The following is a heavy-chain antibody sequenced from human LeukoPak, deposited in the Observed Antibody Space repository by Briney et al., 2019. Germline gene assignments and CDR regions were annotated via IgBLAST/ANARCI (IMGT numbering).Heavy chain of an antibody. CDR2: IIPIFGTA. D-gene: IGHD3-22*01. Sequence: GASVKVSCKASGGTFSSYAISWVRQAPGQGLEWMGGIIPIFGTANYAQKFQGRVTITADESTSTAYMELRSLRSDDTAVYYCARDYYDSSGNTGYWGQGTLVTVSS. CDR3: ARDYYDSSGNTGY. CDR1: GGTFSSYA. V-gene: IGHV1-69*13. J-gene: IGHJ4*02.